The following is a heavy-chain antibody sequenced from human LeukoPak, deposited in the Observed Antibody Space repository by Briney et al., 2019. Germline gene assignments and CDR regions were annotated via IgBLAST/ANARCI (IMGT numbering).Heavy chain of an antibody. CDR1: GFTFSSYN. D-gene: IGHD1-26*01. CDR3: ARDEVGAPPIDY. CDR2: ITSSSNTI. V-gene: IGHV3-48*04. Sequence: PGGSLRLSCAASGFTFSSYNMNWVRQAPGKGLEWVSYITSSSNTIYYADSVKGRFTISRDNAKNSLYLQMNSLRVEDTAVYYCARDEVGAPPIDYWGQGALVTVSS. J-gene: IGHJ4*02.